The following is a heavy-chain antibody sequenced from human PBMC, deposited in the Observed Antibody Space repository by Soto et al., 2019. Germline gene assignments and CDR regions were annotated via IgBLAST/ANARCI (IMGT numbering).Heavy chain of an antibody. CDR2: INPANGNT. CDR3: ARHIVSVGPRANDAFDV. D-gene: IGHD1-26*01. V-gene: IGHV1-3*01. CDR1: RFTFSDTL. Sequence: QVQLVQSGAELKKPGASVNISCQASRFTFSDTLINWVRQGPGQRLEWMGWINPANGNTRYSEPFQGRVTISSLSSASTAYVALSDLTSEDTAVYYCARHIVSVGPRANDAFDVWGQGTMITVSS. J-gene: IGHJ3*01.